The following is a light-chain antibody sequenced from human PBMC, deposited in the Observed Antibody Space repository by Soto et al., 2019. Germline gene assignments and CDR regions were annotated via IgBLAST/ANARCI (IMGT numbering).Light chain of an antibody. CDR1: QGIRDD. CDR2: AAS. Sequence: DNQMSQSPSSISASVGDRVTITCRASQGIRDDLGWYQQKPGKAPKRLIYAASTLQSGVPSRFSGSRSGTEFTLTISSLQPEDFATYYCLHHNSYLALTFGGGTKVETK. V-gene: IGKV1-17*01. J-gene: IGKJ4*01. CDR3: LHHNSYLALT.